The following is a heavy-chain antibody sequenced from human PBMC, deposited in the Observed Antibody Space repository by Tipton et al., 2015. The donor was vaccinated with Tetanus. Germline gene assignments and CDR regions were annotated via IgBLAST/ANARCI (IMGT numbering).Heavy chain of an antibody. D-gene: IGHD3-22*01. Sequence: TLSLTCTVSGGSIGSGTYYWGWIRQPPGKGLEWIGSIYFSGSTYYNPSLKSRVTIYVDTSKKQFSLRLSSVTAADTAVYYCARRDYSDSGVDNWGQGALVTVSS. V-gene: IGHV4-39*01. CDR3: ARRDYSDSGVDN. CDR2: IYFSGST. J-gene: IGHJ4*02. CDR1: GGSIGSGTYY.